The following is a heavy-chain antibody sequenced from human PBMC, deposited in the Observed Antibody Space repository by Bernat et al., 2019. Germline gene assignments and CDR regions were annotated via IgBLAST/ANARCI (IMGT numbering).Heavy chain of an antibody. CDR2: INSDGSST. CDR3: ARGGMIVVVPYNYYYGMDV. J-gene: IGHJ6*02. D-gene: IGHD3-22*01. Sequence: EVQLVESGGGLVQPGGSLRLSCAASGFTFSSYWMHWVRQAPGKGLVWVSRINSDGSSTSYADSVQGRFTISRDNAKNTLYLQMNSLRAEDTAVYYCARGGMIVVVPYNYYYGMDVWGQGTTVTVSS. CDR1: GFTFSSYW. V-gene: IGHV3-74*01.